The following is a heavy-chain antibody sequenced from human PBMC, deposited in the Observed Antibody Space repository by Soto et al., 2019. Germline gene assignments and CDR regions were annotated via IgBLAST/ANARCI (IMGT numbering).Heavy chain of an antibody. CDR3: ARVANGYYYFDY. Sequence: EVQLVESGGGLVQPGGSLRLSCAASGFSLSDYWMHWVRQAPGEGLVWLSRITRDGSSTNYADSVKGRFTISRDNAKNTLYLQVNSLRGEDTAVYYGARVANGYYYFDYWGQGTLVTVSS. CDR2: ITRDGSST. D-gene: IGHD5-18*01. J-gene: IGHJ4*02. CDR1: GFSLSDYW. V-gene: IGHV3-74*01.